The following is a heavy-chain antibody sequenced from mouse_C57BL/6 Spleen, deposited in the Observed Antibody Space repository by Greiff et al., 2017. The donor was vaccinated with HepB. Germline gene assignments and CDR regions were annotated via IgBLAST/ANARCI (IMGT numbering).Heavy chain of an antibody. D-gene: IGHD2-4*01. J-gene: IGHJ1*03. CDR2: ITYDGSN. Sequence: DVKLQESGPGLVKSSQSLSLTCSVTGYSITNGYYWNWIRQFPGNKLEWMGYITYDGSNNYNPSRKNRISITRDTSKNQFFLKLNSVTTEDTATYYCARGGAMRDYDGYFDVWGTGTTVTVSS. CDR3: ARGGAMRDYDGYFDV. CDR1: GYSITNGYY. V-gene: IGHV3-6*01.